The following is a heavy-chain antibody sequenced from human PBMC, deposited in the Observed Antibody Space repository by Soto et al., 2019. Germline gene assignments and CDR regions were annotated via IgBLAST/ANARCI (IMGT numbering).Heavy chain of an antibody. V-gene: IGHV3-74*01. CDR3: ERAVAEQRKRKMGYFLDY. D-gene: IGHD1-1*01. CDR2: INSDGSST. CDR1: GFTFSSYW. Sequence: GGALRLSCAASGFTFSSYWMHWVRQAPGKGLVWVSRINSDGSSTSYADSVKGRFTISRDNAKNTLYLQLNSLRAEDTAVYYCERAVAEQRKRKMGYFLDYWVQGSLDPVSP. J-gene: IGHJ4*02.